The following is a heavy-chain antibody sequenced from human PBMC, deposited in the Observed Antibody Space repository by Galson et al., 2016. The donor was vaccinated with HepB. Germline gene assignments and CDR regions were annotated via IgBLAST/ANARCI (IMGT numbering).Heavy chain of an antibody. CDR1: GFTFSNAW. V-gene: IGHV3-15*01. CDR2: IKSKTDGGTT. CDR3: TTEEESASGTDYFDY. D-gene: IGHD6-13*01. J-gene: IGHJ4*02. Sequence: SLRLSCAASGFTFSNAWMSWVRQAPGKGLEWVGRIKSKTDGGTTDYAAPVKGRFTISRYDSKKTLYLQMNSLKTEDTAVYYCTTEEESASGTDYFDYWGQGTLVTVSS.